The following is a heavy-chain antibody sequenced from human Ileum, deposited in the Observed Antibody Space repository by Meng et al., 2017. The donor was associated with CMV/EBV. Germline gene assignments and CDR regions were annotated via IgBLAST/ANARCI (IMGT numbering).Heavy chain of an antibody. CDR1: GFNFSNDW. CDR2: IAYDGSVM. D-gene: IGHD3-10*01. J-gene: IGHJ5*02. Sequence: CAASGFNFSNDWMHWIHQAPGKGLVWVSRIAYDGSVMDYADSVEGRFTISRDNAKNTVYLQLNSLTVDDTAVYHCVRSHRGSYGWFDPWGQGTLVTVSS. V-gene: IGHV3-74*01. CDR3: VRSHRGSYGWFDP.